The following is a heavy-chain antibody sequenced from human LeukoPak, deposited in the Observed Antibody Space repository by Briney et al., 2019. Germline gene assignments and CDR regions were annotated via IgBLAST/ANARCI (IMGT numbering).Heavy chain of an antibody. J-gene: IGHJ4*02. CDR2: ISYDGSNK. CDR3: ARDKHIVVVTAIGY. D-gene: IGHD2-21*02. Sequence: GGSLRHSCAASGFTFSSYAMHWVRQAPGKGLEWVAVISYDGSNKYYADSVKGRFTISRDNSKNTLYPQMNSLRAEDTAVYYCARDKHIVVVTAIGYWGQGTLVTVSS. V-gene: IGHV3-30*01. CDR1: GFTFSSYA.